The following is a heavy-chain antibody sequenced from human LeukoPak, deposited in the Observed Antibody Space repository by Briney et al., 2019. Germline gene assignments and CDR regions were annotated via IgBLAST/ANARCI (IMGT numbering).Heavy chain of an antibody. J-gene: IGHJ4*02. CDR3: ARGVLREQQLGLDY. CDR2: IIPVFGTV. D-gene: IGHD6-13*01. CDR1: GGTFSTYA. Sequence: SVKVSCKASGGTFSTYALIWVRQVPGQGLEWMGGIIPVFGTVNYAQRYKGRVTITADESTSTAYMELSRLRSEDTAVYYCARGVLREQQLGLDYWGQGTLVTVSS. V-gene: IGHV1-69*13.